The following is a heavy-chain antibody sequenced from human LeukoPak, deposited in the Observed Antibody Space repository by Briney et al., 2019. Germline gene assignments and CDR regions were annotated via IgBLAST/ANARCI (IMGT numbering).Heavy chain of an antibody. D-gene: IGHD3-22*01. CDR2: ISAYNDKT. V-gene: IGHV1-18*04. Sequence: ASVKVSCKASGYTFTGYYMHWVRQAPGQGLEWMGWISAYNDKTNYAQKFQDRVTMTTDTSTSTAYMELRSLRSDDTAVYFCARGFYYDSGVFPDFQTFDSWGQGTLVTVSS. CDR3: ARGFYYDSGVFPDFQTFDS. J-gene: IGHJ4*02. CDR1: GYTFTGYY.